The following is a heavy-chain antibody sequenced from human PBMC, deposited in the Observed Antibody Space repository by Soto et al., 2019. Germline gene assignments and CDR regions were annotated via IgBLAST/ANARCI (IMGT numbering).Heavy chain of an antibody. D-gene: IGHD1-7*01. J-gene: IGHJ4*02. CDR2: INHSGST. V-gene: IGHV4-34*01. Sequence: SETLSLTCAVYGGTFSGYYWTWIRQPPGKGLEWIGEINHSGSTNYNPSLKSRVTISIDTSKNQFYLKLSSVTAADTAVYYCARSWNYGPYLHYWGQGTLVTVSS. CDR1: GGTFSGYY. CDR3: ARSWNYGPYLHY.